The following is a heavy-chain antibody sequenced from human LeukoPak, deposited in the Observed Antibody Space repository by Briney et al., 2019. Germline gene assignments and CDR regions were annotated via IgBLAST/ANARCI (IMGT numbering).Heavy chain of an antibody. J-gene: IGHJ3*01. CDR3: ARVIGWDEPFDL. V-gene: IGHV3-21*01. CDR2: ISSSSSYI. Sequence: GGSLRLSCVASGFTFSSHGMNWVRQAPGKGLEWVSSISSSSSYIYYADSVKGRFTVSRDNAKNSLFLQMNSLRAEDTAVYYCARVIGWDEPFDLWGQGTMVTVSS. CDR1: GFTFSSHG. D-gene: IGHD1-26*01.